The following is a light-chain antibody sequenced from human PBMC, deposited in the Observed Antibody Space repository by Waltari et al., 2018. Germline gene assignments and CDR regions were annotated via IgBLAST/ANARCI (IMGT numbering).Light chain of an antibody. V-gene: IGKV3-11*01. CDR1: QSVSSY. Sequence: EIVLTQSPATLSLSPGERATLSCRASQSVSSYLAWYQQKPGQAPRLLSYDASNRATGIPARFSGSGSGTDCTLTISSLEPEDFAVYYCQQRSNWPPVYTFGQGTKLEIK. J-gene: IGKJ2*01. CDR2: DAS. CDR3: QQRSNWPPVYT.